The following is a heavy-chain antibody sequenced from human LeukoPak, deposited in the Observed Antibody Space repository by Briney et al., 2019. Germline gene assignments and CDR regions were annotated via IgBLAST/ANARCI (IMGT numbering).Heavy chain of an antibody. CDR2: MNPNSGNT. D-gene: IGHD2-2*01. V-gene: IGHV1-8*03. Sequence: ASVKVSCTASGYTFTSYDINWVRQATGQGLEWMGWMNPNSGNTGYAQKFRGRVTITRNTSISTAYMELSSLRSEDTAVYYCARAVSTKLDYYMDVWGKGTTVTVSS. CDR3: ARAVSTKLDYYMDV. J-gene: IGHJ6*03. CDR1: GYTFTSYD.